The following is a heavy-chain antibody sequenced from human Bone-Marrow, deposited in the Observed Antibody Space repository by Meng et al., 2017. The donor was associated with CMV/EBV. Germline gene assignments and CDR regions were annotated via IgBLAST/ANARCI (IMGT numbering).Heavy chain of an antibody. J-gene: IGHJ6*02. V-gene: IGHV4-34*01. CDR2: INHSGST. CDR3: ARGRVVVGVGMDV. D-gene: IGHD1-26*01. Sequence: SETLSLTCAVYGGSFSGYYWSWIRQPPGKGLEWIGEINHSGSTNYNPSLKSRVTISVDTSKNQFSLKLSSVTAADTAVYYCARGRVVVGVGMDVWGQGTKVTVS. CDR1: GGSFSGYY.